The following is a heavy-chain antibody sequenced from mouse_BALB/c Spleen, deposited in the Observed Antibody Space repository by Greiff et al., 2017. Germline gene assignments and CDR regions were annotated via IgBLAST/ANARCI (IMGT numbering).Heavy chain of an antibody. V-gene: IGHV7-3*02. CDR2: IRNKANGYTT. D-gene: IGHD2-4*01. CDR3: ARSLYDYDLYYFDY. CDR1: GFTFTDYY. J-gene: IGHJ2*01. Sequence: EVKLMESGGGLVQPGGSLRLSCATSGFTFTDYYMSWVRQPPGKALEWLGFIRNKANGYTTEYSASVKGRFTISRDNSQSILYLQMNTLRAEDSATYYCARSLYDYDLYYFDYWGQGTTLTVSS.